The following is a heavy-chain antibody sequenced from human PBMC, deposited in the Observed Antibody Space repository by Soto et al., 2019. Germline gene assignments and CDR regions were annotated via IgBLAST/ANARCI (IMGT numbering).Heavy chain of an antibody. D-gene: IGHD7-27*01. J-gene: IGHJ4*02. Sequence: SETPSLTCTVPCGSITSVYSCCSFIRQPPGEGLEWIGHIFDSGTTYTNPSLRSQVAISLDTSKNHFSLTLSSVTAADTAVYYCARGPSGDKVHYWGQGALVTVSS. CDR2: IFDSGTT. CDR3: ARGPSGDKVHY. CDR1: CGSITSVYSC. V-gene: IGHV4-30-4*08.